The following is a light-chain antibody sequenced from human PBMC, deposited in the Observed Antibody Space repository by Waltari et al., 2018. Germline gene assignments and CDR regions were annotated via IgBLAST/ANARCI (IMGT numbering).Light chain of an antibody. J-gene: IGLJ2*01. Sequence: QSSLTQPASVSGSPGQSITISGTVTSSDFWSYNLVSWYQQHPGKAPKLLIYEGSKRPSGVSNRFSGSKSGNTASLTISGLQAEDEADYYCCSYAGSSTVVFGGGTKLTVL. CDR3: CSYAGSSTVV. V-gene: IGLV2-23*01. CDR1: SSDFWSYNL. CDR2: EGS.